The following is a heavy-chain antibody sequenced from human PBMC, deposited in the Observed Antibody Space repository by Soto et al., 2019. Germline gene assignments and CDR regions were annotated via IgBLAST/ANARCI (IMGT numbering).Heavy chain of an antibody. CDR2: IHSGST. CDR3: ARHDGSRSTDY. Sequence: QVQLQESGPGLVKPSGTLSLTCTVSGGSISSDYWNWIRQPPGKGLEWIGYIHSGSTTYSASLRRRVTISVDTSKNQFSLKWSSVTAADTAVYFCARHDGSRSTDYWGQGTLVTVSS. J-gene: IGHJ4*02. V-gene: IGHV4-59*08. D-gene: IGHD3-10*01. CDR1: GGSISSDY.